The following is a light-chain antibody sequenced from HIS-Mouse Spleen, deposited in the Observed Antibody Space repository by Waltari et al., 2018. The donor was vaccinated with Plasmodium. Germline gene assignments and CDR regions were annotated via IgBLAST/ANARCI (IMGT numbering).Light chain of an antibody. V-gene: IGLV2-8*01. J-gene: IGLJ2*01. CDR3: SSYAGSNNLV. CDR1: SRDVVCYNY. CDR2: EVS. Sequence: QSALTQPPSASGSPGQSVTIPCTGTSRDVVCYNYVSWYQQHPGKAPKLMIYEVSKRPSGVPDRFSGSKSGNTASLTVSGLQAEDEADYYCSSYAGSNNLVFGGGTKLTVL.